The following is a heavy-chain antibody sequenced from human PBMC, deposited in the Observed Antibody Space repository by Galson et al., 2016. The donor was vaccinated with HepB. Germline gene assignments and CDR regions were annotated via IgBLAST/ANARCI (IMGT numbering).Heavy chain of an antibody. CDR2: INPSAGLT. J-gene: IGHJ4*02. V-gene: IGHV1-46*01. CDR3: VRGGEDGSNSEGGIDY. Sequence: SVKVSCKASGYPFTRYYIHWVRQAPGQGLEWMGIINPSAGLTTYAQKFQGRVILTRDTSANTVHMELSRLRSEDRAVYYCVRGGEDGSNSEGGIDYWGQGTLVTVSS. D-gene: IGHD4-23*01. CDR1: GYPFTRYY.